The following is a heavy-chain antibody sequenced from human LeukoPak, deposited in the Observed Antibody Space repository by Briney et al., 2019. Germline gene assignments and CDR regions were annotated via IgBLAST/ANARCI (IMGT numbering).Heavy chain of an antibody. V-gene: IGHV1-2*04. CDR1: GYTFTGYY. D-gene: IGHD4-17*01. CDR3: ARSDYGDFTIDY. J-gene: IGHJ4*02. Sequence: GASVKVSCKASGYTFTGYYMHWVRQAPGQGLEWMGWINPISGGTNYAQKFQGWVTMTRDTSISTAYMELSRLRSDDTAVYYCARSDYGDFTIDYWGQGTLVTVSS. CDR2: INPISGGT.